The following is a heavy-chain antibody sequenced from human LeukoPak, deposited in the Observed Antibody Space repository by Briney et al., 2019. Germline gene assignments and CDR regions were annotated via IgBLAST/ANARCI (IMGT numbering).Heavy chain of an antibody. CDR3: ARFEGD. Sequence: VASVRVSCTASGGTFSSYAMSWVRQAPGQGLEWMGRIIPIVGSANYAHTVQGRVTITADKSTSTAYMELSSLRSEDTAVYYCARFEGDWGQGTLVTVSS. V-gene: IGHV1-69*04. J-gene: IGHJ4*02. CDR1: GGTFSSYA. CDR2: IIPIVGSA. D-gene: IGHD3-10*01.